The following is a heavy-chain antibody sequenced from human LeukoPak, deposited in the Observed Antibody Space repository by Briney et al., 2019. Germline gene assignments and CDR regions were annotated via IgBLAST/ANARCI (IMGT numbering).Heavy chain of an antibody. Sequence: ASVKVSCKASGGTFSRYVISWVGQAPGQGREWMGGINPIFGTANYAQKFQGRVTITADKSTRTAYMELSSLRSEDTAVFYCASATLRCSFGSCYEMDVWGKGTTVTVSS. D-gene: IGHD2-15*01. J-gene: IGHJ6*04. CDR2: INPIFGTA. CDR3: ASATLRCSFGSCYEMDV. V-gene: IGHV1-69*06. CDR1: GGTFSRYV.